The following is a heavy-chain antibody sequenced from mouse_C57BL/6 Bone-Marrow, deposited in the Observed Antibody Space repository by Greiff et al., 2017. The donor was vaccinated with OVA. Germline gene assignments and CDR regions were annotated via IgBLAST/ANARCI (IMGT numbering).Heavy chain of an antibody. V-gene: IGHV1-72*01. CDR2: IDPNSGGT. D-gene: IGHD1-1*01. CDR3: ARGDYYGSSGNYYAMDY. Sequence: QVQLQQSGAELVKPGASVKLSCKASGYTFTSYWMHWVKQRPGRGLEWIGRIDPNSGGTKYNEKFKSKATLTVDKPSSTAYMQLSSLTAEDSAVYYCARGDYYGSSGNYYAMDYWGQGTSVTVSS. J-gene: IGHJ4*01. CDR1: GYTFTSYW.